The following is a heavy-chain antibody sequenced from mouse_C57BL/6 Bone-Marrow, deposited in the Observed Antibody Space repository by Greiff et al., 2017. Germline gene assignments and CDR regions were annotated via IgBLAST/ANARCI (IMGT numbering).Heavy chain of an antibody. CDR3: TASEGYYYFDD. V-gene: IGHV14-4*01. J-gene: IGHJ2*01. CDR1: GFNIKDDY. Sequence: EVQLQESGAELVRPGASVKLSCTASGFNIKDDYMHWVKQRPEQGLEWIGWIDPENGDTEYASKFQGNANITADTSSNTAYLQLSILTSEDTAVYCCTASEGYYYFDDWGQGTTLTVSS. CDR2: IDPENGDT. D-gene: IGHD2-3*01.